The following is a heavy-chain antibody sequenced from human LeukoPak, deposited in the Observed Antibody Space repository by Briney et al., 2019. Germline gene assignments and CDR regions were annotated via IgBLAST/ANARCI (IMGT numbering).Heavy chain of an antibody. J-gene: IGHJ4*02. CDR3: ARGYCSSTSSHRRSHCSGGSCYYFDY. D-gene: IGHD2-15*01. CDR2: ISYDGSNK. V-gene: IGHV3-30*01. CDR1: GFNFGSYA. Sequence: GGSLRLSCAASGFNFGSYAMHWVRQAPGKGLEWVAVISYDGSNKYYADSVKGRFTISRDNSKNTLYLQMNSLRAEDTAVYYCARGYCSSTSSHRRSHCSGGSCYYFDYWGQGTLVTVSS.